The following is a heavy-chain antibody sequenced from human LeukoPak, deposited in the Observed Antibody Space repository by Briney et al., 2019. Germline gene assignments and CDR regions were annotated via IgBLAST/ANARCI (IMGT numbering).Heavy chain of an antibody. J-gene: IGHJ5*02. V-gene: IGHV1-2*02. Sequence: ASVKVSCKASGYTFTGYYMHWVRQAPGQGLEWMGWINPNSGGTNYAQKFQGRVIMTTDTSTSTAYIELRSLRSDDTASYYCAREWWGYDVLTGDNWFDPWGQGTLVTVSS. D-gene: IGHD3-9*01. CDR2: INPNSGGT. CDR3: AREWWGYDVLTGDNWFDP. CDR1: GYTFTGYY.